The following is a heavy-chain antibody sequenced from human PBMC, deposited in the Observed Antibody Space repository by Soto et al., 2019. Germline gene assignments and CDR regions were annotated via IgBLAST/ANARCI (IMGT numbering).Heavy chain of an antibody. CDR1: GIKFSVFA. CDR3: ARAYNDGRGRYDY. CDR2: ISYDGAEK. D-gene: IGHD3-22*01. Sequence: QVQLVESGGGVVQPGRSLTLSCAASGIKFSVFAMHWVRQAPGKGLEWVACISYDGAEKDYADSAKGRFTISRDNSKNTLYLQMNSLSPEDTAMYYCARAYNDGRGRYDYWGQGTLVTVST. V-gene: IGHV3-30-3*01. J-gene: IGHJ4*02.